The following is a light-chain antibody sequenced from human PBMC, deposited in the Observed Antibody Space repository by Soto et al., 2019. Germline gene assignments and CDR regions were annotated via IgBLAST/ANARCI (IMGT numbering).Light chain of an antibody. CDR3: QQYNSFCT. CDR2: DAS. CDR1: QSISSW. Sequence: DIQMTQSPSTLSASVGDRVTITCRASQSISSWLAWYQQKPGKAPNVLIYDASSLQSGVPSRFSGSRPGTEFTLTISSLQPDDFATYYCQQYNSFCTFGQGTRVEI. V-gene: IGKV1-5*01. J-gene: IGKJ1*01.